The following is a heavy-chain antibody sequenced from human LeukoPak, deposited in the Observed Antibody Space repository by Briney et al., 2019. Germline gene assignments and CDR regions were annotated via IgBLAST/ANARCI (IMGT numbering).Heavy chain of an antibody. CDR3: ARDRSSYYDSSGYYRPGGPFDY. CDR2: INPSGGST. Sequence: ASVKVSCKASGYTFTSYYMHWVRQAPGQGLEWMGIINPSGGSTSYAQKFQGRVTMTRDTSTSTVYMELSSLRSEDTAVYYCARDRSSYYDSSGYYRPGGPFDYWGQGTLVSVSS. CDR1: GYTFTSYY. J-gene: IGHJ4*02. V-gene: IGHV1-46*01. D-gene: IGHD3-22*01.